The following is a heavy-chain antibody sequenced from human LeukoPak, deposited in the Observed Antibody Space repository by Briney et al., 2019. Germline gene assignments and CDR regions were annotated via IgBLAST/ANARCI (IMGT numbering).Heavy chain of an antibody. D-gene: IGHD3-10*01. CDR2: IISSSYK. CDR3: ARDGSGSRNRAVDY. V-gene: IGHV3-11*05. CDR1: GFTFSDYY. J-gene: IGHJ4*02. Sequence: SLRLSCAASGFTFSDYYMSWIRQAPGKGLEWVSYIISSSYKNYADSVKGRFTISRDNAKNSLYLQMNSLRAEDTAVYYCARDGSGSRNRAVDYWGQGTLVTVSS.